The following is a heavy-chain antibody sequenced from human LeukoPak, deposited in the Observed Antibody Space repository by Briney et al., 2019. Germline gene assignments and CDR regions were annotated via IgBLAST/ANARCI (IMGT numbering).Heavy chain of an antibody. Sequence: PSETLSLTCTASGGSISSYYWSWIRQPPGKGLEWIGDIYYSGSTNYKLSLKSRVTISIATSKNQLSLRLSSVTAADTDVYYCGRVPALQCGAFDIWGKGTMVTVSS. D-gene: IGHD5-24*01. J-gene: IGHJ3*02. CDR3: GRVPALQCGAFDI. V-gene: IGHV4-59*01. CDR1: GGSISSYY. CDR2: IYYSGST.